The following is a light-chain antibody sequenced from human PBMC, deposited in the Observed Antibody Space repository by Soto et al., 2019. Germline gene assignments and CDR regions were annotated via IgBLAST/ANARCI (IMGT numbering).Light chain of an antibody. J-gene: IGKJ5*01. CDR3: QQYNNWPPIT. CDR2: DAS. Sequence: EIVLTQSPGTLSLAAGGRASLSCRASQSVSSSYLAWYQQKPGQTPRLLIYDASTRATGIPARFSGTGSGTEFTLTISSLQSEDFAVYYCQQYNNWPPITFGQGTRLEIK. V-gene: IGKV3-15*01. CDR1: QSVSSSY.